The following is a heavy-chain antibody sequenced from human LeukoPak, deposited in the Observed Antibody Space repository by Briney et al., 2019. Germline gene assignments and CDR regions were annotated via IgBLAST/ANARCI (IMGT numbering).Heavy chain of an antibody. CDR1: RFTFINYW. J-gene: IGHJ4*02. CDR2: INQGGTEK. CDR3: ARLLFGGYSDY. V-gene: IGHV3-7*01. Sequence: PGESLRLSCADSRFTFINYWMSWVRQAPGKGLEWVASINQGGTEKHFVESVKGRFTISRDNAQNSLYVQMNRLRAEDTAVYYCARLLFGGYSDYWGQGTLVTDCS. D-gene: IGHD2-15*01.